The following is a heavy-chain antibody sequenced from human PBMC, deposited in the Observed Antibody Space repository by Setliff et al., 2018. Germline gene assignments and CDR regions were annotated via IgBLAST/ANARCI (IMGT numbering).Heavy chain of an antibody. CDR1: GYTFTDYY. J-gene: IGHJ4*02. V-gene: IGHV1-2*02. CDR2: LNPKNNDT. CDR3: ARDRGLEADVVSLINMGDF. Sequence: ASVKVSCKTSGYTFTDYYIHWVRQAPGEGLGWMGWLNPKNNDTSYAQKFLGRVTMTRDTSISAAYMELIALRSDDTALYYCARDRGLEADVVSLINMGDFWGQGTLVTVSS. D-gene: IGHD2-21*01.